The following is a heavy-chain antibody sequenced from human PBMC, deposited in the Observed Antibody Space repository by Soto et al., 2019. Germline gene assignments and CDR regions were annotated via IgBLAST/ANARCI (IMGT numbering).Heavy chain of an antibody. D-gene: IGHD6-13*01. CDR3: ARGHSSSWLYYYYGMEV. J-gene: IGHJ6*02. Sequence: PGGSLRLSCAASGFTFSSYEMNLVRQSPGKGLEWVSYISSSGSTIYYADSVKGRFTISRDNAKNSLYLQMNSLRAEHTAVYYCARGHSSSWLYYYYGMEVWGQGNTVTV. CDR1: GFTFSSYE. CDR2: ISSSGSTI. V-gene: IGHV3-48*03.